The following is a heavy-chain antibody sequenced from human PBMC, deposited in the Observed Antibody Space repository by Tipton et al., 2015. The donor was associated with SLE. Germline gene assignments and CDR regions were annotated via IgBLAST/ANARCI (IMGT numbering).Heavy chain of an antibody. D-gene: IGHD3-10*01. CDR1: GDYINSNSYY. CDR2: IYYTGTF. Sequence: TLSLTCSVSGDYINSNSYYWGWLRQSPGRGLDWLGNIYYTGTFNYNPSLKNRVTLIVDSSKNQFSLRLTSVTAADTALYYCARLLRWSGWFDPWGQGTLVTVSS. V-gene: IGHV4-39*01. CDR3: ARLLRWSGWFDP. J-gene: IGHJ5*02.